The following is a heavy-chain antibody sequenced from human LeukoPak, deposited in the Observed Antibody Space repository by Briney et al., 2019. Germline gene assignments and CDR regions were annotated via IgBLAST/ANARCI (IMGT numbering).Heavy chain of an antibody. D-gene: IGHD3-9*01. J-gene: IGHJ4*02. V-gene: IGHV3-48*04. Sequence: GGSLRLSCAASGFTFSSYSMNWVRQAPGKGLEWVSYISSSSSTIYYADSVKGRFTISRDNAKNSLYLQMNSLRAEDTAVYYCARDLLYYDILTGYYSSSAFDYWGQGTLVTVSS. CDR1: GFTFSSYS. CDR3: ARDLLYYDILTGYYSSSAFDY. CDR2: ISSSSSTI.